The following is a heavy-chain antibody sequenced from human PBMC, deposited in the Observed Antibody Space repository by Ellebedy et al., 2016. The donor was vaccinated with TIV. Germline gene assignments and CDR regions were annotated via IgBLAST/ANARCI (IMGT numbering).Heavy chain of an antibody. Sequence: GESLKISXAASGITFSRYWMHWVRQVPGKGLVWVSRIDNDGTRTDYADSVKGRFTISRDNAKSTLYLQMNSLRAEDSALYYCASGMVVSMTGTSDYWGQGTLVTVYS. V-gene: IGHV3-74*01. J-gene: IGHJ4*02. CDR2: IDNDGTRT. CDR1: GITFSRYW. CDR3: ASGMVVSMTGTSDY. D-gene: IGHD2-8*02.